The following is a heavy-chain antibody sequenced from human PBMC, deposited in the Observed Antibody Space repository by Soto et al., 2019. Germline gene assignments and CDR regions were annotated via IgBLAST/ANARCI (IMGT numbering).Heavy chain of an antibody. CDR1: GFTLSTYA. CDR2: MNGAATST. J-gene: IGHJ6*02. V-gene: IGHV3-23*05. CDR3: ARGGADHYNYGMDV. Sequence: QLSESGGGLLQPGGSLTLSCAASGFTLSTYAMTWVRQPPGKGLEWVSSMNGAATSTSYADSVKGRFTTSRDKSKNTLYLAMRTLRPEDTAVYYCARGGADHYNYGMDVWGQGTTVIVSS. D-gene: IGHD3-10*01.